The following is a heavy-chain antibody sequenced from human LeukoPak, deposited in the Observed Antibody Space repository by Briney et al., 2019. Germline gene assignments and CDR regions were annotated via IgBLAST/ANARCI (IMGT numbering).Heavy chain of an antibody. D-gene: IGHD6-19*01. CDR2: IYPGDSDT. CDR1: GYSFTSYW. Sequence: GESLKISCKGSGYSFTSYWIGWVRQMPGKGLEWMGIIYPGDSDTRYSPSFQGQVTLSADKSISTAYLQWSSLRASDTAMYYCASHPSYSSGWYEGYYCGQGTLVTVSS. CDR3: ASHPSYSSGWYEGYY. V-gene: IGHV5-51*01. J-gene: IGHJ4*02.